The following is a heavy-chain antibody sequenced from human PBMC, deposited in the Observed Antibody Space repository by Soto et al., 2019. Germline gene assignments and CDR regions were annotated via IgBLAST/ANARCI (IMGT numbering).Heavy chain of an antibody. CDR3: ARAGAARYFDY. D-gene: IGHD6-6*01. CDR2: IYYGGST. J-gene: IGHJ4*02. CDR1: GGSISAYY. V-gene: IGHV4-59*01. Sequence: PSETLSLTCTVSGGSISAYYWSWIRQPPGKGLEWIGYIYYGGSTNYNPSLKSRVTISVDTSKSQFSLKLSSVTAADTAVYYCARAGAARYFDYRGQGTLVTVSS.